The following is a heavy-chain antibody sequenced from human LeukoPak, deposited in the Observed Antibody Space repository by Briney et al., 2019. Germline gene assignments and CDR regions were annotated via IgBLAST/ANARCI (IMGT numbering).Heavy chain of an antibody. V-gene: IGHV4-59*01. CDR2: IYYSGST. D-gene: IGHD5-24*01. J-gene: IGHJ5*02. CDR3: AQKGDGYNLSWFDP. Sequence: GYIYYSGSTNYNPSLKSRVTISVDTSKNQFSLKLSSVTAADTAVYYCAQKGDGYNLSWFDPWGQGTLVTVSS.